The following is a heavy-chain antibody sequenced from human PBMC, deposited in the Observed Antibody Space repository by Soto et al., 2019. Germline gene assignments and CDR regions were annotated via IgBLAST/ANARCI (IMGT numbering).Heavy chain of an antibody. D-gene: IGHD6-13*01. CDR1: GGSISSYY. V-gene: IGHV4-59*08. CDR2: IYYSGST. CDR3: ARRYSSSFDY. Sequence: SESLSLTCTVSGGSISSYYWSWIRQPPGKGLEWIGYIYYSGSTNYNPSLKSRVTISVDTSKNQFSLKLSSVTAADTAVYYCARRYSSSFDYWGQGTLVTVSS. J-gene: IGHJ4*02.